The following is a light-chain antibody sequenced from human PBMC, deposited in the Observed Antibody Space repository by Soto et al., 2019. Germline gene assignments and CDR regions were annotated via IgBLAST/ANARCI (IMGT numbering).Light chain of an antibody. V-gene: IGKV3-20*01. CDR2: GAS. Sequence: EIVLTQSPGTLSLSPGERATLSCRASQSVSSSYLAWYQQKPGQAPRLLIYGASSRATGIPDRFSGSGSGTDFTRTISRLEPEDFAVYYCQQSGFTFGPGTKVDIK. CDR1: QSVSSSY. CDR3: QQSGFT. J-gene: IGKJ3*01.